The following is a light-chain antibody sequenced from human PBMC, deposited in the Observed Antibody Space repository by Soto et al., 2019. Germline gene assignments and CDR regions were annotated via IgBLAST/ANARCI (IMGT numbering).Light chain of an antibody. J-gene: IGKJ5*01. CDR1: QGISSS. CDR2: AAS. V-gene: IGKV1-9*01. Sequence: DIQLTQSPSFLSASVGDRVTITCRASQGISSSLAWYQQKPGEAPKLLIYAASTLQSGVPSRFSGSGYGTEFTLTISSLQPEDFASYYCQLLDSFPLTFGQGTRLENK. CDR3: QLLDSFPLT.